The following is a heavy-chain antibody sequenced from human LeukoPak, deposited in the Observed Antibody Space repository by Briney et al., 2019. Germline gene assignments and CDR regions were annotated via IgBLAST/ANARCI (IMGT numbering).Heavy chain of an antibody. D-gene: IGHD3-10*01. V-gene: IGHV4-39*01. J-gene: IGHJ4*02. Sequence: SETLSLTCTVSGGSISSSSYSWGWIRQPPGKGLEWIGSIYYSGGTYYNPSLKSRVTISVDTSKNQFSLKLSSVTAADTAVYYCASSYYGSGSYYGIYWGQGTLVTVSS. CDR2: IYYSGGT. CDR1: GGSISSSSYS. CDR3: ASSYYGSGSYYGIY.